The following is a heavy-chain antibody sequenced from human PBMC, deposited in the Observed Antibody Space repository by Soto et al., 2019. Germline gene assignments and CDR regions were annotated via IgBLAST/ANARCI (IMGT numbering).Heavy chain of an antibody. V-gene: IGHV3-48*01. CDR3: ATGGYYYYYMDV. CDR1: GFTFSSYS. CDR2: ISSSSSTI. D-gene: IGHD3-10*01. Sequence: PGGSLRLSCAASGFTFSSYSMNWVRQAPGKGLEWVSYISSSSSTIYYADSVKGRFTISRDNAKNSLYLQMNSLRAEDTAVYYCATGGYYYYYMDVWGKGTTVTVSS. J-gene: IGHJ6*03.